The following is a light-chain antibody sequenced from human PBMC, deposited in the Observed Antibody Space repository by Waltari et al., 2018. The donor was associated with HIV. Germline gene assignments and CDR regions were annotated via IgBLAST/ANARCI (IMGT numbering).Light chain of an antibody. CDR1: ALPKKY. Sequence: SYELTQPPSVSVSPGQTARITCSGDALPKKYAYWYQQTSGQAPMLVIYEDSKRPSGIPGRFSGSSSGTMATLTISGAQVEDEADYYCYSTDSSGNYVVFGGGTKLTVL. CDR3: YSTDSSGNYVV. J-gene: IGLJ2*01. CDR2: EDS. V-gene: IGLV3-10*01.